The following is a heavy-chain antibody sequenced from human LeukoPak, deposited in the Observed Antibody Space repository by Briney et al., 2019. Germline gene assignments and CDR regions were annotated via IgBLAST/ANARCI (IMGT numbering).Heavy chain of an antibody. V-gene: IGHV4-4*09. CDR1: GGSISGGY. Sequence: PSETLSLTCTVSGGSISGGYWSWIRQPPGRGLEWIGYVYTSGSTNYNPSLKSRVTISVDTSKSQFALKLSSVTAADTAVYYCAKSYFDYSTYYSYYFNLWGQGALVSVSS. CDR2: VYTSGST. J-gene: IGHJ4*02. D-gene: IGHD4-11*01. CDR3: AKSYFDYSTYYSYYFNL.